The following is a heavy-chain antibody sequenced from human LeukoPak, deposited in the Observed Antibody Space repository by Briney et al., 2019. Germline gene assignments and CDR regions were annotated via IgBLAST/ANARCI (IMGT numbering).Heavy chain of an antibody. D-gene: IGHD2-8*01. Sequence: PGGSLRLSCSFSGFIATSNYMAWVRQSPGKGLQWISFIYGGGNTLYADSVRDRFSISRDNSKSTLYLQMSSLRVEDTAVYYCATGGRSGMAFDFWGQGPLVPVTS. CDR1: GFIATSNY. CDR3: ATGGRSGMAFDF. V-gene: IGHV3-53*01. CDR2: IYGGGNT. J-gene: IGHJ4*02.